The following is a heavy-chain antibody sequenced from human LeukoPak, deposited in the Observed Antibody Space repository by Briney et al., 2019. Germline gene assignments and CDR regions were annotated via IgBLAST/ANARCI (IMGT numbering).Heavy chain of an antibody. D-gene: IGHD2-15*01. CDR3: AREIGYCSGGSCYGTYYYYMDV. CDR2: IKWNGDST. Sequence: GGSLRLSCAASGFSFDDYGMKWVRQAPGEGLEWVSGIKWNGDSTAYADSVKGRFTISRDNAKNSLYLQMNSLRAEDTALYYCAREIGYCSGGSCYGTYYYYMDVWGKGTTVTVSS. V-gene: IGHV3-20*04. CDR1: GFSFDDYG. J-gene: IGHJ6*03.